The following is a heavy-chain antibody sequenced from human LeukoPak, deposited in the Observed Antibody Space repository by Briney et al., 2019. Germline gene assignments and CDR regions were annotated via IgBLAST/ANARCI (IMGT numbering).Heavy chain of an antibody. CDR2: VSVYKGNT. CDR3: ARDRSVNDH. V-gene: IGHV1-18*01. J-gene: IGHJ4*02. D-gene: IGHD3-3*01. Sequence: GASVKVSCKASGYNFANYGMSWVRQAPGQGLEWMGWVSVYKGNTQYAQKFQDRVTMTTDTSTSTVYMELRGLESDDTAVYYCARDRSVNDHWGQGNLVTDPS. CDR1: GYNFANYG.